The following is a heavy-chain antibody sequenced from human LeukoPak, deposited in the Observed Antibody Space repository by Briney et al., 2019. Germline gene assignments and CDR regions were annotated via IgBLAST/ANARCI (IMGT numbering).Heavy chain of an antibody. CDR3: ARGLGYDYVWGSYRNFYFDY. V-gene: IGHV4-4*07. D-gene: IGHD3-16*02. CDR1: GGSISSYY. CDR2: IYTSGST. Sequence: SETLSLTCTVSGGSISSYYWSWIRQPAGKGLEWIGRIYTSGSTNYNPSLKSRVTMSVDTSKNQFSLKLSSVTAADTAVYYCARGLGYDYVWGSYRNFYFDYWGQGTLVTVSS. J-gene: IGHJ4*02.